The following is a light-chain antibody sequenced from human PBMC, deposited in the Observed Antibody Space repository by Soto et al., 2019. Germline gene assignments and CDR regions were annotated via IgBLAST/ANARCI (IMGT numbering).Light chain of an antibody. CDR2: DAS. CDR1: QSISTW. CDR3: QQYKTYSIS. J-gene: IGKJ4*01. V-gene: IGKV1-5*01. Sequence: DIQMTQSPSTLPASVGDRVTITCRASQSISTWLAWYQQQPGKAPNLLITDASSLEGGVPSRFSGSGSGTEFTLTISSLQPDDFATYYCQQYKTYSISFGGGTRVEI.